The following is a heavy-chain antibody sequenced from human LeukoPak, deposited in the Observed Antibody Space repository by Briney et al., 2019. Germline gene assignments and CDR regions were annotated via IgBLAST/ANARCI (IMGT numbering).Heavy chain of an antibody. CDR3: AKSGSYFDFDY. CDR2: IDQDGDEK. CDR1: GFTFSSYW. V-gene: IGHV3-7*01. J-gene: IGHJ4*02. D-gene: IGHD1-26*01. Sequence: GGSLRLSCAASGFTFSSYWMSWVRQAPGKGLEWVANIDQDGDEKYYVDSVKGRFTISRDNAKNSLYLQMNSLIPEDTAVYYCAKSGSYFDFDYWGQGTLVTVSS.